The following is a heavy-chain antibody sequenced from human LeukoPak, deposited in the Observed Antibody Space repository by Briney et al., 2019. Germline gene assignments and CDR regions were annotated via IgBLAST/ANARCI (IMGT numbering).Heavy chain of an antibody. D-gene: IGHD4-23*01. CDR3: ARTIDYGGNYWFDT. J-gene: IGHJ5*02. Sequence: GESPKIPCKGSGYSFTSYWIGWVRQMPGKGLEWMGIIYPGDSDTRYSPSFQGQVTISADKSISTAYLQWSSLKASDTAMYYCARTIDYGGNYWFDTCGQGTLVTVSS. CDR2: IYPGDSDT. V-gene: IGHV5-51*01. CDR1: GYSFTSYW.